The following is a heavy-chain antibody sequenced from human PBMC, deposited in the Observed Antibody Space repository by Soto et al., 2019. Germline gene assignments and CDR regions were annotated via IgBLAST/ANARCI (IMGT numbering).Heavy chain of an antibody. D-gene: IGHD6-13*01. CDR1: GYNFTGYY. Sequence: ASVKVSCKDSGYNFTGYYMHWLRQAPGQGLEWMGWINPNSGGTNYAQKLQGRVTMTRDTSKSTVXIQLSSLRSEYTAVYYCARAAAGRRGLDPGGPGTLVTVSS. V-gene: IGHV1-2*02. CDR2: INPNSGGT. J-gene: IGHJ5*02. CDR3: ARAAAGRRGLDP.